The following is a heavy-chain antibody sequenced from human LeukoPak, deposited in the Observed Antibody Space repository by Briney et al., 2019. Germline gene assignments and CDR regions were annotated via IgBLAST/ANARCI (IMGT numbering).Heavy chain of an antibody. D-gene: IGHD1-1*01. CDR1: GDSFTTYW. CDR3: VRHRNWNYDY. J-gene: IGHJ4*02. V-gene: IGHV5-51*01. Sequence: GESLKISCKGSGDSFTTYWSGWVRQMPGKGLEWMGIIYLGDSDTRYSPSFQGQVTISADKSINTAYLQWSSLEASDTAMYYCVRHRNWNYDYWGQGTLVTVSS. CDR2: IYLGDSDT.